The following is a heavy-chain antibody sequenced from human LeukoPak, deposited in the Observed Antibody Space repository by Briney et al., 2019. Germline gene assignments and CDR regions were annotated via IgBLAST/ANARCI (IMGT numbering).Heavy chain of an antibody. Sequence: ASVKVSCKASGYTFTSYYLHWVRQAPGQGLEWMGIINPSGGSTSYAQKFQGRVTMTRDMSTSTVYMELSSLRSDGTAVYYCARDVSHRLFYDSSGYYILFDYWGQGTLVTVSS. CDR3: ARDVSHRLFYDSSGYYILFDY. J-gene: IGHJ4*02. CDR1: GYTFTSYY. V-gene: IGHV1-46*01. D-gene: IGHD3-22*01. CDR2: INPSGGST.